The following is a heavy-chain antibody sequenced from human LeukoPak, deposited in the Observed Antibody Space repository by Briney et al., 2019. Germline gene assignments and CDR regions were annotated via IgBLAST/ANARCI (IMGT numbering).Heavy chain of an antibody. CDR2: IGGSGGDT. Sequence: GGSLRLSCAASGFTFSNCAMSWVRQAPGKGLEWVSVIGGSGGDTYYADSVKGRFTISRDNSKNTLYLQMNNLRAEDTAVYYCAKGVGAGNSVYFDYWGQGALVTVSS. D-gene: IGHD4-23*01. V-gene: IGHV3-23*01. CDR1: GFTFSNCA. J-gene: IGHJ4*02. CDR3: AKGVGAGNSVYFDY.